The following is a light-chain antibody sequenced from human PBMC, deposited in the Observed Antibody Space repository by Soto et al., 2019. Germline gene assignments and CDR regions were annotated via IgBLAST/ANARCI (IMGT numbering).Light chain of an antibody. CDR3: QQRSNWLFT. Sequence: EIVMTQSPDTLSVSPGERATLSCRASQSVSSNLAWYQQKPGQAPRLLIYDASNRATGIPARFSGSGSGTDFTLTISSLEPEDFAVYYCQQRSNWLFTFGPGTKVDIK. CDR1: QSVSSN. CDR2: DAS. V-gene: IGKV3-11*01. J-gene: IGKJ3*01.